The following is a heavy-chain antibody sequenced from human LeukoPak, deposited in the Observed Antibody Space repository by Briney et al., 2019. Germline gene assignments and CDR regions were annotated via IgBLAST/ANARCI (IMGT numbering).Heavy chain of an antibody. CDR3: ARSSDYVWGSYRSLLLNWFDP. CDR2: INPNSGGT. CDR1: GYTFTGYY. J-gene: IGHJ5*02. V-gene: IGHV1-2*02. Sequence: ASVKVSCKASGYTFTGYYMHWVRQAPGQGLEWMGWINPNSGGTNYAQKFQGRVTITADESTSTAYMELSSLRSEDTAVYYCARSSDYVWGSYRSLLLNWFDPWGQGTLVTVSP. D-gene: IGHD3-16*02.